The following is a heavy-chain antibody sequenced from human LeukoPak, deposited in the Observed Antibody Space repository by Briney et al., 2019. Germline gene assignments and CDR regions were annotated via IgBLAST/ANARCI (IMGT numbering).Heavy chain of an antibody. CDR2: ISYDGSNK. D-gene: IGHD3-22*01. J-gene: IGHJ3*02. V-gene: IGHV3-30-3*01. Sequence: GGSLRLSCAASGFTFNSYAMHWVRQAPGKGLEWVAVISYDGSNKYYADSVKGRFTISRDNSKNTLYLQMNSLRAEDTAVYYCARDNGGSSGPEDAFDIWGQGTMVTVSS. CDR1: GFTFNSYA. CDR3: ARDNGGSSGPEDAFDI.